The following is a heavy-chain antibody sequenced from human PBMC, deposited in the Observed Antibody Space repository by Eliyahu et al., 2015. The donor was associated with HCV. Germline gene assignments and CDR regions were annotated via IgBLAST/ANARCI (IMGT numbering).Heavy chain of an antibody. CDR1: XFTFNNHA. CDR2: ISHDGTYK. J-gene: IGHJ4*02. CDR3: VRDVPVKDASVGFPDY. V-gene: IGHV3-30*04. D-gene: IGHD2-2*01. Sequence: QVQLVESGGGVVQPGRXLRLSCAAXXFTFNNHAMHWVRQAPGKGLDWVAAISHDGTYKPYAESVKGRFTISRDNSKNTLYLQMNSLRAEDTAVYYCVRDVPVKDASVGFPDYWGQGTLVSVSS.